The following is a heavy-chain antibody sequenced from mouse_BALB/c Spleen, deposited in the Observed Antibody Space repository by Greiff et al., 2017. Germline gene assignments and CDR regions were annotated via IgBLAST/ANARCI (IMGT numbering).Heavy chain of an antibody. CDR3: ARWLPYAMDY. CDR2: ISSGGSYT. V-gene: IGHV5-9-4*01. D-gene: IGHD2-2*01. CDR1: GFTFSSYA. Sequence: EVQLVESGGGLVKPGGSLKLSCAASGFTFSSYAMSWVRQSPEKRLEWVAEISSGGSYTYYPDTVTGRFTISRDNAKNTLYLEMSSLRSEDTAMYYCARWLPYAMDYWGQGTSVTVSS. J-gene: IGHJ4*01.